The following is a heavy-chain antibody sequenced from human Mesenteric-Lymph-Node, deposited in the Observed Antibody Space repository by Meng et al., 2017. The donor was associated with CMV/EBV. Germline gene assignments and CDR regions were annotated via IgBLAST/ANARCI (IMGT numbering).Heavy chain of an antibody. Sequence: LSWSASGLTFSSYAMGWVRQAPGKGLEWVSAISGSGGSTYYADSVKGRFTISRDNSKNTLYLQMNSLRAEDTAVYYCAKDEAGYSSLWGQGTLVTVSS. CDR1: GLTFSSYA. J-gene: IGHJ4*02. V-gene: IGHV3-23*01. CDR2: ISGSGGST. D-gene: IGHD6-19*01. CDR3: AKDEAGYSSL.